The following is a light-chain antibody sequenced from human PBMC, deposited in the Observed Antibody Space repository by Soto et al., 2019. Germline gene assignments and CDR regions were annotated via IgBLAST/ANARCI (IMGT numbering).Light chain of an antibody. CDR3: ATWDDSLSGYV. Sequence: QSVLTQPPSASGTPGQRVTISCSGSSSNIKSNYVYWYQQLPGTAPKLLIYRNDQRPSGVPDRFSGSKSGTSASLAISGLRSEYEADYYCATWDDSLSGYVFGTGTKVTVL. J-gene: IGLJ1*01. V-gene: IGLV1-47*01. CDR2: RND. CDR1: SSNIKSNY.